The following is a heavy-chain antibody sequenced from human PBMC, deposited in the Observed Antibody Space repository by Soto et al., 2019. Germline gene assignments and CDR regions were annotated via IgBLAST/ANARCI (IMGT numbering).Heavy chain of an antibody. CDR1: GFTFDDYA. V-gene: IGHV3-9*01. CDR2: ISWNSGSI. Sequence: EVQLVESGGGLLQPGRSLRLSCAASGFTFDDYAMPWVRQAPGKGLEWVSGISWNSGSIGYADSVKGRFTISRDNAKNSLYLQMNSLRAEDTALYYCAKARDGYGMDVWGQGTTVTVSS. CDR3: AKARDGYGMDV. J-gene: IGHJ6*02.